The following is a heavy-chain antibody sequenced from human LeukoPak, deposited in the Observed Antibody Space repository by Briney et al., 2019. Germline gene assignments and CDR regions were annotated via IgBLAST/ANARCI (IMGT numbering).Heavy chain of an antibody. CDR2: IYPSDGST. Sequence: ASVKVSCKASGYSFTSNYIHWVRQAPGQGLEWMGLIYPSDGSTSYAQKFQGRVTVTRDTSTSTVHMELSGLRSEDTDVYYCARDQEAFDYWGQGTLVTVSS. CDR1: GYSFTSNY. J-gene: IGHJ4*02. CDR3: ARDQEAFDY. V-gene: IGHV1-46*01.